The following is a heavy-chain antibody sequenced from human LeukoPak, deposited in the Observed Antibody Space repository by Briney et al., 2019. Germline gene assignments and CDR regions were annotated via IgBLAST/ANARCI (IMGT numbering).Heavy chain of an antibody. V-gene: IGHV1-2*02. J-gene: IGHJ3*02. Sequence: GASVKVSCKASGYTFTDFYIHWVRQAPGQGLEWMGWINPNSGGTNYAQKFQGRVTMTRDTSISTAYMEVSRLRSDDTAVYYCAREAGDNAFDIWGQGTMVTVSS. CDR1: GYTFTDFY. CDR3: AREAGDNAFDI. CDR2: INPNSGGT. D-gene: IGHD2-21*01.